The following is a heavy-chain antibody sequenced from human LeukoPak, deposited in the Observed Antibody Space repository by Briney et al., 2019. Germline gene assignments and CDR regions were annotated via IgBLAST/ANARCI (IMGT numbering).Heavy chain of an antibody. D-gene: IGHD5-18*01. J-gene: IGHJ3*02. CDR2: ISSSSSYI. Sequence: GGSLRLSCAASGFTFSSYSMNWVRQAPGKGLEWVSSISSSSSYIYYADSAKGRFTISRDNAKNSLYLQMNSLRAEDTAVYYCAREGPYSYGPGDAFDIWGQGTMVTVSS. V-gene: IGHV3-21*01. CDR3: AREGPYSYGPGDAFDI. CDR1: GFTFSSYS.